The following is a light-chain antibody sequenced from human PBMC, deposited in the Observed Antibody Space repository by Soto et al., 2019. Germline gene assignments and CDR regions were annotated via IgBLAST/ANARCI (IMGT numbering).Light chain of an antibody. CDR2: EVN. V-gene: IGLV2-23*02. Sequence: VLTQPSAVSGSLGQSITISCSGSGSDIGNYNLVSWYQQQPGKVPRLIIYEVNKGPSGVSNRVSGSKSGNTASLTISDLQPDDECLYYCCSYAGSSLWMFGGGTKVTVL. CDR1: GSDIGNYNL. J-gene: IGLJ3*02. CDR3: CSYAGSSLWM.